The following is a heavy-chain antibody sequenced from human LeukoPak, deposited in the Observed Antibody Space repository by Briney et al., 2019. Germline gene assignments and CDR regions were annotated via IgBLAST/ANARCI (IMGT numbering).Heavy chain of an antibody. V-gene: IGHV4-59*01. J-gene: IGHJ4*02. CDR2: AADSGST. CDR1: GDSMSDYF. D-gene: IGHD3-22*01. Sequence: PSETLSLTCTVSGDSMSDYFWTWIRQPPGKGLEWIGYAADSGSTNYNPSLKSRVTISVDSSTNHFSLRLTSVTAADTAMYYCARRARDYYDSSGYFDYWGQGTLVTVSS. CDR3: ARRARDYYDSSGYFDY.